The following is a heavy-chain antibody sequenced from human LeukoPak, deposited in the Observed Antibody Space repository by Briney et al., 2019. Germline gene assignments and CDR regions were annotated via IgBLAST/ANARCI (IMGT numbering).Heavy chain of an antibody. Sequence: PGGSLRLSCVAPGFTFSSDAIHWVRQAPGKGLEYVSSIGSNGVNKYYANSVQGRFTVSRDNSRSTVYLQVASLTPEDSAIYYCARANVPDYYDASGYSDWFDPWGQGTLVTVST. CDR3: ARANVPDYYDASGYSDWFDP. CDR1: GFTFSSDA. J-gene: IGHJ5*01. D-gene: IGHD3-22*01. V-gene: IGHV3-64*01. CDR2: IGSNGVNK.